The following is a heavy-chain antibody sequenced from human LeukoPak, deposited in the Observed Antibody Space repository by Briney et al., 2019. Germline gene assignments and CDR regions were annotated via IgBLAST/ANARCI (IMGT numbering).Heavy chain of an antibody. CDR1: DGSFSGYS. Sequence: SETLSLTCAVYDGSFSGYSWSWIRQPPGKGLEWIGEINHSGSTNYNPSLKSRVTISLDTSKNQFSLRLSSVTAADTAVYYCARDRPVTGAKWFDPWGQGALVTVSS. CDR3: ARDRPVTGAKWFDP. J-gene: IGHJ5*02. D-gene: IGHD4-11*01. CDR2: INHSGST. V-gene: IGHV4-34*01.